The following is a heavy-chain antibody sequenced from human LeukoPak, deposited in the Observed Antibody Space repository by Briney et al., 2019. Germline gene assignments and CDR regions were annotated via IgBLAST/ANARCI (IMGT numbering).Heavy chain of an antibody. J-gene: IGHJ6*02. Sequence: SVKVSCKASGFTFTSSAVQWVRQARGQRLEWIGWIVVGSGNTNYAQKFQERVTITRDMSTSTAYMELSSLRSEDTAVYYCAAHPGYSYGKPYYGMDVWGQGTAVTVSS. CDR2: IVVGSGNT. D-gene: IGHD5-18*01. V-gene: IGHV1-58*01. CDR3: AAHPGYSYGKPYYGMDV. CDR1: GFTFTSSA.